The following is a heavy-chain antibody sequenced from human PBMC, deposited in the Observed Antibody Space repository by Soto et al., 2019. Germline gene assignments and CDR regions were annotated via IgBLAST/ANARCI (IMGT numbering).Heavy chain of an antibody. V-gene: IGHV3-49*03. CDR1: GFIFGDYF. CDR2: IRSKGYGGTT. J-gene: IGHJ4*02. CDR3: TRDTPPFDH. Sequence: GGSLRLSCTASGFIFGDYFMSWFRQAPGKGLEWVGCIRSKGYGGTTEYAASVKGRFTISRDDSKSIAYLQMNSLKTEDTAVYYCTRDTPPFDHWGQGTLVTVSS.